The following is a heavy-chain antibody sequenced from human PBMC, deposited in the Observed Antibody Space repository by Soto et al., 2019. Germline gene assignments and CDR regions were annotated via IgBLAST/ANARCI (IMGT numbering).Heavy chain of an antibody. CDR2: ISANGASI. CDR1: GFTFRDHA. Sequence: PGGSLSLSCVGSGFTFRDHAMRWVRQAPGRGLEWVSAISANGASIQHADSVKGRFSVSRDNAKNTVYLQMDNLRTEDSAVYYCAKDRYYDTPGWFDPWGQGSRVTVSS. V-gene: IGHV3-23*01. CDR3: AKDRYYDTPGWFDP. J-gene: IGHJ5*02. D-gene: IGHD3-22*01.